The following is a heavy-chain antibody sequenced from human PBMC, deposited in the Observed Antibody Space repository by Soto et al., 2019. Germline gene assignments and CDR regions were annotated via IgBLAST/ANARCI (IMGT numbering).Heavy chain of an antibody. Sequence: HLQESGPRLVKPSGTLSLTCDVSGGSISSSSWWTWVRQSPGKGLEWIGEIYHAGSPNYNPSFQSRVTILADKSKNHFSLRLTSVTAADTAIYYCARGLSFRGDFDVWGQGTTVTVSS. J-gene: IGHJ3*01. CDR1: GGSISSSSW. V-gene: IGHV4-4*02. CDR3: ARGLSFRGDFDV. CDR2: IYHAGSP. D-gene: IGHD2-21*02.